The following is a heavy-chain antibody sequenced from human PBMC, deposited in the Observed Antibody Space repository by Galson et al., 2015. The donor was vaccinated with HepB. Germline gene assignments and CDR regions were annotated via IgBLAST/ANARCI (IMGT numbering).Heavy chain of an antibody. CDR2: IDWSDDK. CDR1: GFSLRTSGVG. Sequence: PAMVTPPQTLTLTCTFSGFSLRTSGVGVGWVRQSPGKALEWLALIDWSDDKRYSPSLRSRLTITKGTSKKQVVLTMTNLDPMETATYYCSRSLGLVGPYFDNWCQGTLVTVSS. V-gene: IGHV2-5*01. J-gene: IGHJ4*02. D-gene: IGHD3/OR15-3a*01. CDR3: SRSLGLVGPYFDN.